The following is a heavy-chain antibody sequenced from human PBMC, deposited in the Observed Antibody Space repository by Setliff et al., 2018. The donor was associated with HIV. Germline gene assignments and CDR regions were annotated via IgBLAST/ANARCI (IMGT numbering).Heavy chain of an antibody. Sequence: PSETLSLTCAVSGYSIGTAYYWGWIRQPPGKGLEWIGSVYHSGTTYYNPSLKSRVTISVDMSNNQFSLKVTSVTAADTAVYYCMRGRSITIFGVAYFDFWGQGTQVTVS. V-gene: IGHV4-38-2*01. J-gene: IGHJ4*02. CDR1: GYSIGTAYY. CDR3: MRGRSITIFGVAYFDF. D-gene: IGHD3-3*01. CDR2: VYHSGTT.